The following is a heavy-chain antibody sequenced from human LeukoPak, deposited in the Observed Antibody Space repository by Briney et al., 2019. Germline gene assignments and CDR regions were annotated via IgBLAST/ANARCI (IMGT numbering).Heavy chain of an antibody. CDR1: GDSISSYY. CDR3: ARFYYFGVSGWFDP. V-gene: IGHV4-59*01. Sequence: SETLSLTCTVSGDSISSYYWSWIRQPPGKGLEWIGYIYYSGSTTYNPSLRSRVTISVDTSKNQLSLKLSSVTAADTAMYYCARFYYFGVSGWFDPWGQGTPVTVSS. CDR2: IYYSGST. J-gene: IGHJ5*02. D-gene: IGHD3-10*01.